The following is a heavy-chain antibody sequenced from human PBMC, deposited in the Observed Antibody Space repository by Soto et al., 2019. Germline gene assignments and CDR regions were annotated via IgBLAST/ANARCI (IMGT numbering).Heavy chain of an antibody. CDR1: GFSFSDRY. Sequence: QVQLVESGGGLVKPGGSLRLSCAASGFSFSDRYMSWVRQAPGKGLEWVSYIDPTGTNIHYADSVKGRFTISRDNARNSLYLQPNSLRVDDTAVYYCVTETQWYFDFWGQGALVTVSS. V-gene: IGHV3-11*01. D-gene: IGHD2-8*01. J-gene: IGHJ4*02. CDR3: VTETQWYFDF. CDR2: IDPTGTNI.